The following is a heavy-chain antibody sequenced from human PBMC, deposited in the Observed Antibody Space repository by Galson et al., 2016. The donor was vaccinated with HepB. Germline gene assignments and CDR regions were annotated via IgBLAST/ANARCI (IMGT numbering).Heavy chain of an antibody. CDR3: AKGNIVQVPAAPYA. J-gene: IGHJ5*02. V-gene: IGHV3-23*01. D-gene: IGHD2-2*01. Sequence: SLRLSCAASGFTFSNYAMSWVRQAPGKGLEWVSSISGSDDTTYDADAVRGRFTISGDNSRNTLSLQMDSLRAEDSAIYYCAKGNIVQVPAAPYAWGQGALVTVSS. CDR1: GFTFSNYA. CDR2: ISGSDDTT.